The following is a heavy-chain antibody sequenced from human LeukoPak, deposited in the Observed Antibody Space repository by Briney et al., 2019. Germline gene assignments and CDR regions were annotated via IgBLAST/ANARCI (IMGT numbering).Heavy chain of an antibody. Sequence: ASVKVSCKASGYTFTSYDINWVRQATGQGLEWMGWMNPNSGNTGYAQKFQGRVTMTRNTSISTAYMELSSLRSEDTAVYYCARHGVSYYGSGSYYTNWFDPWGQGTLVTVSS. D-gene: IGHD3-10*01. V-gene: IGHV1-8*01. CDR3: ARHGVSYYGSGSYYTNWFDP. J-gene: IGHJ5*02. CDR1: GYTFTSYD. CDR2: MNPNSGNT.